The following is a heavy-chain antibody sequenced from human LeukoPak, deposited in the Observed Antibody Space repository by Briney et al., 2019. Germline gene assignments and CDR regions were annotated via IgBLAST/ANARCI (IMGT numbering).Heavy chain of an antibody. CDR2: ISSSSSYI. D-gene: IGHD6-13*01. V-gene: IGHV3-21*01. J-gene: IGHJ4*02. CDR1: GFTFSSYS. Sequence: PGGSLRLSCAASGFTFSSYSMNWVRQAPGKGLEWVSSISSSSSYIYYADSVKGRFTISRDNAKNSLYLQMNSLRAEDTAVYYCARDFKAWYSSSWTVYWGQGTLVTVSS. CDR3: ARDFKAWYSSSWTVY.